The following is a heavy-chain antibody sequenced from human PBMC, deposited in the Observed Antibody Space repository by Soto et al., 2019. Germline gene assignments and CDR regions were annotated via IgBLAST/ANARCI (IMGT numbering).Heavy chain of an antibody. CDR1: GFTFSSYS. CDR2: ISSSSSYI. CDR3: ARDSHHYYDSSGYSHYYYYYGMDV. V-gene: IGHV3-21*01. Sequence: GGSLRLSCAASGFTFSSYSMNWVRQAPGKGLEWVSSISSSSSYIYYADSVKGRFTISRDNAKNSLYLQMNSLRAEDTAVYYCARDSHHYYDSSGYSHYYYYYGMDVWGQGTTVTVS. D-gene: IGHD3-22*01. J-gene: IGHJ6*02.